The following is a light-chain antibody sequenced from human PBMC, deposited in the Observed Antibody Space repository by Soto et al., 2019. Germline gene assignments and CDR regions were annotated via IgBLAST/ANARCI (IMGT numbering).Light chain of an antibody. CDR2: AAS. Sequence: DIQMTQSPSSLSASVGDRVTITGLASQSSSCSLNWYQQKPGKAPNLLIYAASSLQSGFPSRFSGSGSGTAFTHTISSLQPAEFANYYCQQAYSTPRTFGQGTTVEIK. V-gene: IGKV1-39*01. J-gene: IGKJ1*01. CDR3: QQAYSTPRT. CDR1: QSSSCS.